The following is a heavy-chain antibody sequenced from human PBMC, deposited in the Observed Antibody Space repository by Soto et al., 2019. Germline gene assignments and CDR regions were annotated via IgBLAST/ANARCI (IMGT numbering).Heavy chain of an antibody. CDR1: GFTFSSYS. D-gene: IGHD3-22*01. Sequence: EVQLVESGGGLVKPGGSLRLSCAASGFTFSSYSMNWVRQAPGKGLQWVSSISSSSTYIYYADSVKGRFTISRDNAKNSLYLQMNSLRAADTAVYYCARGTNYYDSSVYYGYWGQGSLVTVSS. V-gene: IGHV3-21*01. CDR2: ISSSSTYI. J-gene: IGHJ4*02. CDR3: ARGTNYYDSSVYYGY.